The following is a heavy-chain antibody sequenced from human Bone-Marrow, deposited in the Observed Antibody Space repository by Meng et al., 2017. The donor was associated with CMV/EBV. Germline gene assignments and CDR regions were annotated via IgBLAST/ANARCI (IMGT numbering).Heavy chain of an antibody. CDR1: GYTFTSYG. CDR2: ISAYNGNT. D-gene: IGHD2-2*01. J-gene: IGHJ5*02. V-gene: IGHV1-18*01. CDR3: ARGRVVVVPAARWFDP. Sequence: ASVKVSCKASGYTFTSYGISWVRQAPGQGLVWMGWISAYNGNTNYAQKLQGRVTMTTDTSTSTAYMELRSLRSDDTAVYYCARGRVVVVPAARWFDPWGQGTLVTVSS.